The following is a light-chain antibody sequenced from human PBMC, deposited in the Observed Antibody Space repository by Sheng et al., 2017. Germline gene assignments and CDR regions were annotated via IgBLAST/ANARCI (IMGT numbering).Light chain of an antibody. CDR2: LHP. J-gene: IGKJ1*01. Sequence: EIVLTQSPGTLSLSPGERAPSPAGTSQSVSSSYLAWYQQKPARLPGSSSMLHPVGPLASQTRFSGSGSGTDFTLTISRLEPEDFVLYYCQQYADSPWTFGQGTKVESK. CDR1: QSVSSSY. CDR3: QQYADSPWT. V-gene: IGKV3-20*01.